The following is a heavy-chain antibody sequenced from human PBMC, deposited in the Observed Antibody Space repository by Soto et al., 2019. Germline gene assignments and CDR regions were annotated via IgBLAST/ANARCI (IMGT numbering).Heavy chain of an antibody. CDR1: GGTFSSYA. CDR3: ASGYYDSSGYYYDGDY. CDR2: IIPIFGTA. J-gene: IGHJ4*02. D-gene: IGHD3-22*01. Sequence: QVQLVQSGAEVKKPGSSVKVSCKASGGTFSSYAISWVRQAPGQGLEWMGGIIPIFGTANYAQKFQGRVTITADKATSTAYMELSSLRSEDTAVYYCASGYYDSSGYYYDGDYWGQGTLVTVSS. V-gene: IGHV1-69*06.